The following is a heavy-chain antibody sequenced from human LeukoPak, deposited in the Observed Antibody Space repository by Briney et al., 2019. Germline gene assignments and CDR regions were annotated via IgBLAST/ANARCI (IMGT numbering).Heavy chain of an antibody. V-gene: IGHV1-69*13. D-gene: IGHD3-22*01. Sequence: ASVKVSCKASGGTFSSYAISWVRQAPGQGLEWMGGIIPIFGTANYAQKFQGRVTITADESTSTAYMELSSLRSEDTAVYYCARGYVYYYDSSGYYHDAFDIWGQGTMVTVSS. CDR3: ARGYVYYYDSSGYYHDAFDI. CDR2: IIPIFGTA. J-gene: IGHJ3*02. CDR1: GGTFSSYA.